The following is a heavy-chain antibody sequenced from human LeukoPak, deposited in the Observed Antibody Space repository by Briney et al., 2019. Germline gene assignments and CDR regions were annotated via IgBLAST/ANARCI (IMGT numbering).Heavy chain of an antibody. CDR2: IYYSGST. D-gene: IGHD6-13*01. CDR1: GGSISSYY. CDR3: ARHSWAPQDAFDI. Sequence: SETLSLTCTVSGGSISSYYWSWIRQPPGKGLEWIGYIYYSGSTNYNPSLKSRVTISVDTSKNQFSLKLSSVTAADTAVYYCARHSWAPQDAFDIWGQGTMVTVSS. V-gene: IGHV4-59*01. J-gene: IGHJ3*02.